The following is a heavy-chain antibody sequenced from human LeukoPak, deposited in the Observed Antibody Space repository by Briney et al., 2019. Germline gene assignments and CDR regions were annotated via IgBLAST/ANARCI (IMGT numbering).Heavy chain of an antibody. CDR2: IYSGGST. Sequence: GGSLRLSCAASGFTVSSNYMSWVRQAPGKGLEWVSVIYSGGSTYYADSVKGRFTISRDNSKNTLYLQMNSLRAEDTAVYYCAKDITARYYYYYMDVWGKGTTVTVSS. V-gene: IGHV3-53*01. J-gene: IGHJ6*03. CDR3: AKDITARYYYYYMDV. D-gene: IGHD3-10*01. CDR1: GFTVSSNY.